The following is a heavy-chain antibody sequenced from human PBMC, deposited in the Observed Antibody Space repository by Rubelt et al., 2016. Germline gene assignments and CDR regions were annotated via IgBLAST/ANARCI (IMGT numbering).Heavy chain of an antibody. CDR1: GGSISSNIW. D-gene: IGHD7-27*01. J-gene: IGHJ3*02. CDR2: IYYSGST. Sequence: QVQLQESGPGLVKPSGTLSLTCAVSGGSISSNIWWSWVRQPPGKGLEWIGYIYYSGSTSYNPSLRSRVTISVDTTKNQFTLVLSSVTAADTAVYYCAREELGIGDAFDIWGQGTMVTVSS. V-gene: IGHV4-4*02. CDR3: AREELGIGDAFDI.